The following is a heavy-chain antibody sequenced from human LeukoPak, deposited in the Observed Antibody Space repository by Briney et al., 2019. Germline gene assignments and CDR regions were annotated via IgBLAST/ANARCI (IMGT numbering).Heavy chain of an antibody. D-gene: IGHD3-3*01. CDR3: ARSKRLRFLLFDP. J-gene: IGHJ5*02. Sequence: SETLSLTCAVSDGSISSNNWWSWVRQPPGKGLEWIGEIYYSGSTNFNPSLKSRVTISVDTSKNQFSLKLSSVTAADTAVYYCARSKRLRFLLFDPWGQGTLVTVSS. V-gene: IGHV4-4*02. CDR2: IYYSGST. CDR1: DGSISSNNW.